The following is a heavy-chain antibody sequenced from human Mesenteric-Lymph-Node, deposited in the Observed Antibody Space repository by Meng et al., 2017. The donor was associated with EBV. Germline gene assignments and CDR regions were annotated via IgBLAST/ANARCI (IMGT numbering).Heavy chain of an antibody. CDR3: ARGPGYCSGGSCIYFDY. D-gene: IGHD2-15*01. Sequence: EVQLVESXXXXVXXGGXLRLSCAASGFTFSSYWMHWVRQAPGKGLVWVSRITNDGSSTSYADSVKGRFTISRDNAKNTLYLQMNSLRAEDTAVYYCARGPGYCSGGSCIYFDYWGQGSLFTVSS. V-gene: IGHV3-74*01. CDR1: GFTFSSYW. J-gene: IGHJ4*02. CDR2: ITNDGSST.